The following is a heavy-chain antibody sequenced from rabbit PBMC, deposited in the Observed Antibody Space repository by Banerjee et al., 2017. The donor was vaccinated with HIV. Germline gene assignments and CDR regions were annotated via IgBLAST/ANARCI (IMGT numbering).Heavy chain of an antibody. D-gene: IGHD6-1*01. CDR1: GFSFSRSYY. V-gene: IGHV1S40*01. CDR2: IGTGSSGST. J-gene: IGHJ4*01. Sequence: QSLEESGGDLVKPGASLTLTCTASGFSFSRSYYMCWVRQAPGKGLEWIGCIGTGSSGSTYYASWAKGRFTISKTSSTTVTLQMTSLTAADTATYFCASKVAGYGFAMDLWGLGTLVTVS. CDR3: ASKVAGYGFAMDL.